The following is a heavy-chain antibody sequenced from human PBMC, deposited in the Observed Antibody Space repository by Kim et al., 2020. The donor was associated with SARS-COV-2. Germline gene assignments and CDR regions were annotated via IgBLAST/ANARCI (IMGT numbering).Heavy chain of an antibody. Sequence: SPSFQGQVTISADKSISTAYLQWSSLKASDTAMYYCARHFYSSSWWFDPWGQGTLVTVSS. J-gene: IGHJ5*02. CDR3: ARHFYSSSWWFDP. D-gene: IGHD6-13*01. V-gene: IGHV5-51*01.